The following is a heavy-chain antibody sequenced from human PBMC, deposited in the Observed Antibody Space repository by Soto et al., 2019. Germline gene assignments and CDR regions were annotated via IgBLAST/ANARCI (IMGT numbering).Heavy chain of an antibody. J-gene: IGHJ5*02. D-gene: IGHD3-9*01. CDR3: ARDLGTDWDNWFDP. V-gene: IGHV4-59*01. CDR2: IYYSGST. Sequence: SETLSLTCTVSGGSIGSYYWSWIRQPPGKGLEWIGYIYYSGSTNYNPSLKSRVTISVDTSKNQFSLKLSSVTAADTAVYYCARDLGTDWDNWFDPWGQGTLVTVSS. CDR1: GGSIGSYY.